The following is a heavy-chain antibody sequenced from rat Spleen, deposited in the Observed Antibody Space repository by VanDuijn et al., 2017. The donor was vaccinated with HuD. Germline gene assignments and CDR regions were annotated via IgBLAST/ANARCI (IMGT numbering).Heavy chain of an antibody. CDR1: GFTFSDFY. D-gene: IGHD1-12*02. Sequence: EVQLVESDGGLVQPGRSLKLSCATSGFTFSDFYMAWVRQAPTKGLEWVATISYDGSSTYYRDSVKGRFTISRDNAESTLFLQMDSLRSEDTATYYCATDGFYDGTYYAVYVMDAWGQGASVTVSS. CDR3: ATDGFYDGTYYAVYVMDA. V-gene: IGHV5-29*01. J-gene: IGHJ4*01. CDR2: ISYDGSST.